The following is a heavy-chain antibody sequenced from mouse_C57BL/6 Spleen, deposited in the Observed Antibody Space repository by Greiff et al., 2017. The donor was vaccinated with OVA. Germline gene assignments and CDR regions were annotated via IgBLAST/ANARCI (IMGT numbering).Heavy chain of an antibody. CDR1: GFTFSDYG. V-gene: IGHV5-17*01. D-gene: IGHD1-1*01. CDR2: LSSGSSTI. Sequence: EVKLVESGGGLVKPGGSLKLSCAASGFTFSDYGLHWVRQAPEKGLEWVAYLSSGSSTIYYADTVKGRFTLSRDNAKNTLFLQMTSLRSEDTAMYYCARTSYGSSYHWYFEVWGTGTTVTVSS. J-gene: IGHJ1*03. CDR3: ARTSYGSSYHWYFEV.